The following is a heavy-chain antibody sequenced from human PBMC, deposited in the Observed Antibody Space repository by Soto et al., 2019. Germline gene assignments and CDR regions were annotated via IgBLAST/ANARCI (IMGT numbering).Heavy chain of an antibody. CDR2: IIPIFGTA. J-gene: IGHJ3*02. CDR1: GGTFSSYA. Sequence: QVQLVQSGAEVKKPGSSVKVSCKASGGTFSSYAISWVRQAPGQGLEWMGGIIPIFGTANYAQKFQGRVTITADESTSTAYMELRSLRSEDTAVYYCARDRGGGITMIVVVSPGAFDIWGQGTMVTVSS. D-gene: IGHD3-22*01. V-gene: IGHV1-69*01. CDR3: ARDRGGGITMIVVVSPGAFDI.